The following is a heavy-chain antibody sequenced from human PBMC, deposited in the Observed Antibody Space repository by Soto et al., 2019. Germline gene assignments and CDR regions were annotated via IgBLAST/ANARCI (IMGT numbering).Heavy chain of an antibody. CDR1: GGSISSSSYY. CDR2: IYYSGST. J-gene: IGHJ4*02. V-gene: IGHV4-39*01. CDR3: ARQGIAAAGNSGED. D-gene: IGHD6-13*01. Sequence: SETLSLTCTVSGGSISSSSYYWGWIRQPPGKGLEWIGSIYYSGSTYYNPSLKSRVTISVDTSKNQFSLKLSSVTAADTAVYYCARQGIAAAGNSGEDWGQGTLVTVSS.